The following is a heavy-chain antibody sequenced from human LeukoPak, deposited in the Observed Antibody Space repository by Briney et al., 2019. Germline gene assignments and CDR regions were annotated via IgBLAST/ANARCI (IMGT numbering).Heavy chain of an antibody. CDR1: GYTFTSYD. V-gene: IGHV1-8*01. D-gene: IGHD6-13*01. CDR3: ARVLAAAGYIHYYYYMDV. CDR2: MNPNSGNT. Sequence: ASVKVSCKASGYTFTSYDINWVRQATGQGLEWMGWMNPNSGNTGYAQKFQGRVTMTRNTSISTAYMELSSLRSEDTAVYYCARVLAAAGYIHYYYYMDVWGKGTTVTVSS. J-gene: IGHJ6*03.